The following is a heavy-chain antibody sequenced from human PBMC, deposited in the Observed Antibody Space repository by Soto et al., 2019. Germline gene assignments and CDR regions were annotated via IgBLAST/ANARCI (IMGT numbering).Heavy chain of an antibody. Sequence: QVQLVQSGPELKKPGAAVRVSCKASGYTFDSYGLSWVRQAPGQGLEWMGWISTYTGNTDYPQRFQGRVTMDTDTSTSTAYLDLRSLPSDDTAVYDCVRDVSVSSGSFGGYWGQGTLVTVSS. CDR3: VRDVSVSSGSFGGY. CDR1: GYTFDSYG. CDR2: ISTYTGNT. D-gene: IGHD3-10*01. V-gene: IGHV1-18*01. J-gene: IGHJ4*02.